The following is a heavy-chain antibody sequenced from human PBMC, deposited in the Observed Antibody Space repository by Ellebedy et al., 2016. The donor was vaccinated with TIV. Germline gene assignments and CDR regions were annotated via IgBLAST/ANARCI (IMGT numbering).Heavy chain of an antibody. J-gene: IGHJ4*02. CDR1: GFTFNSYT. D-gene: IGHD5-12*01. CDR2: ISGNGDKT. Sequence: PGGSLRLSCATSGFTFNSYTMHWVRQAPGKGLEYISAISGNGDKTYNVNSVKGRFTIPRDNSKNTLHLQMASLRPEDMAVYYCVRERGERGYDYDYWGQGTLVTVSS. V-gene: IGHV3-64*01. CDR3: VRERGERGYDYDY.